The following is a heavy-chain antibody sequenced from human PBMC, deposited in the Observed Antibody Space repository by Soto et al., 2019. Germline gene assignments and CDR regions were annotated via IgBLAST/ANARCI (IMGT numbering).Heavy chain of an antibody. V-gene: IGHV3-30-3*01. D-gene: IGHD4-17*01. J-gene: IGHJ4*02. Sequence: QVQLVESGGGVVQPGRSLRLSCAASGFTFSSYAMHWVRQAPGKGLEWVAVISNDGSNKYYADSVKGRFTISRDSSKNTLYLQMNSLRAEDTAVYYCARGDTVTTSTRKGYFDYWGQGTLVTVSS. CDR1: GFTFSSYA. CDR3: ARGDTVTTSTRKGYFDY. CDR2: ISNDGSNK.